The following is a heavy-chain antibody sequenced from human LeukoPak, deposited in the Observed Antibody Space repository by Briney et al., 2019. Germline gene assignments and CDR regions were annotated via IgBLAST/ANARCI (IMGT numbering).Heavy chain of an antibody. J-gene: IGHJ3*02. D-gene: IGHD6-13*01. V-gene: IGHV4-38-2*02. CDR3: ARDTTLAAANAFDI. CDR2: IYHSGSI. Sequence: SETLSLTCTVSGCSISNGYYWGWIRQPPGKGLEWIGSIYHSGSIYYNPSLKSRVTISVDTSKNQLSLKLSSVTAADTAVYYCARDTTLAAANAFDIWGQGTMVTVSS. CDR1: GCSISNGYY.